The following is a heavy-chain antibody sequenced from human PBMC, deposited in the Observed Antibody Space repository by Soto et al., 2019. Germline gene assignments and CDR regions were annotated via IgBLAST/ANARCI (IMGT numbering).Heavy chain of an antibody. CDR2: MNPNSGNT. J-gene: IGHJ5*02. CDR3: ARGGYSYGYSGFDP. D-gene: IGHD5-18*01. CDR1: GYTFSSYD. V-gene: IGHV1-8*01. Sequence: ASVKVSWKASGYTFSSYDINCVRQATGQGLEWMGWMNPNSGNTGYAQKFQGRVTMTRNTSISTAYMELSSLRSEDTAVYYCARGGYSYGYSGFDPWGQGTLVTVSS.